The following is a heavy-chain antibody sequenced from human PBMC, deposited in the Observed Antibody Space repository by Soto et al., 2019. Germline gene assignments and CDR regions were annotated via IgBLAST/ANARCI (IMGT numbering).Heavy chain of an antibody. CDR1: GFTVSSNY. D-gene: IGHD5-12*01. V-gene: IGHV3-53*04. CDR3: ARVGWATRTFDY. CDR2: IYSGGRT. J-gene: IGHJ4*02. Sequence: GGSLRLSCAASGFTVSSNYMSWVRQAPGKGLEWVSVIYSGGRTYYADSVKGRFTISRHNSKNTLYLQMNSLRAEDKAVYYCARVGWATRTFDYWGQGTLVTVSS.